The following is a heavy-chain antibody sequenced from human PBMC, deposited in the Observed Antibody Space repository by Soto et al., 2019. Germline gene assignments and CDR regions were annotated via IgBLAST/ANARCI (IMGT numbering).Heavy chain of an antibody. CDR1: RDSINRAGYS. V-gene: IGHV4-30-2*01. D-gene: IGHD4-17*01. CDR3: ARSSQPTVTTFDY. Sequence: SETLSLTCGVYRDSINRAGYSCSWIRQPPGKGLEWIGYIYHSGSTYYNPSHKSRDTISVDSSKNQFSLKLSSVTAADMALYYCARSSQPTVTTFDYWGKGALVTV. J-gene: IGHJ4*02. CDR2: IYHSGST.